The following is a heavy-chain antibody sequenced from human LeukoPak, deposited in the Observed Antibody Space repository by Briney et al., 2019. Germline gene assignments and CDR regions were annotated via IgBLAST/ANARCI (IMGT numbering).Heavy chain of an antibody. CDR1: GYTFTGYY. CDR3: ARTREYSSTWFFPPFDP. Sequence: SVKVSCKASGYTFTGYYMNWVRQAPGQGLEWMGWINPNSGRTNYAHNFQGRVTLTRDPSISTAYMELTGLTSNDTGVYYCARTREYSSTWFFPPFDPWGQGTLVTVSS. V-gene: IGHV1-2*02. CDR2: INPNSGRT. J-gene: IGHJ5*02. D-gene: IGHD6-13*01.